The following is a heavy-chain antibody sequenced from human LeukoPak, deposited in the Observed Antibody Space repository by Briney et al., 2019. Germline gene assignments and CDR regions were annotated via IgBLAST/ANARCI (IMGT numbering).Heavy chain of an antibody. CDR3: ARVVAAAGLDY. CDR2: IIPIFGIA. J-gene: IGHJ4*02. D-gene: IGHD6-13*01. Sequence: GASAKVSCKASGGTFSSYAISWVRQAPGQGLEWMGRIIPIFGIANYAQKFQGRVTITADKSTSTAYMELSSLGSEDTAVYYCARVVAAAGLDYWGQGTLVTVSS. CDR1: GGTFSSYA. V-gene: IGHV1-69*04.